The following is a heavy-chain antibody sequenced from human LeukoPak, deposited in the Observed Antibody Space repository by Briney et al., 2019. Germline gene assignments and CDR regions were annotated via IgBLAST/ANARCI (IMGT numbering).Heavy chain of an antibody. CDR3: ASSGGYYDSSGYYD. CDR1: GFTFSSYS. D-gene: IGHD3-22*01. J-gene: IGHJ4*02. Sequence: GGSLRLSCAASGFTFSSYSMNWVRQAPRQGLEWVSSISSSSSYIYYADSVKGRFTISRDNAKNSLYLQMNSLRAEDTAVYYCASSGGYYDSSGYYDWGQGTLVTVSS. CDR2: ISSSSSYI. V-gene: IGHV3-21*01.